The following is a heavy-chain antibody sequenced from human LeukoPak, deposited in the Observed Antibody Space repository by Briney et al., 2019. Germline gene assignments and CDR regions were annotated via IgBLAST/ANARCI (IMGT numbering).Heavy chain of an antibody. CDR1: GFSFSDSY. Sequence: KPGGSLRLSCAASGFSFSDSYMSWIRQAQGQGLECLSYIKSSDTSTFYADSVKGRFTVSRDNAKNSLYLQMNSLRAEDTAVYYCARRGNMSSHAFDIWGQGTVVTVSS. CDR3: ARRGNMSSHAFDI. V-gene: IGHV3-11*01. J-gene: IGHJ3*02. CDR2: IKSSDTST. D-gene: IGHD2/OR15-2a*01.